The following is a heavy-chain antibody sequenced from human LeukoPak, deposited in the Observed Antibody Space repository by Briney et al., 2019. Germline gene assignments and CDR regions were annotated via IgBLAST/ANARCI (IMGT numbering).Heavy chain of an antibody. CDR1: GFTVSSNY. Sequence: GGSLRLSCAASGFTVSSNYMSWVRQAPGKGPEWVSSIGGPTETFYADSVKGRFTVSRDNSQNTLYLQMNSLRAEDTAVYYCAKDATPRNSIWDYFGKWGQGALVTVST. V-gene: IGHV3-53*01. D-gene: IGHD4-23*01. J-gene: IGHJ4*02. CDR2: IGGPTET. CDR3: AKDATPRNSIWDYFGK.